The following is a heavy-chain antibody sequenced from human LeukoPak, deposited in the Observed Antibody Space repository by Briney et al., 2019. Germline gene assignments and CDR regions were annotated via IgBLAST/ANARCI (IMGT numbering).Heavy chain of an antibody. J-gene: IGHJ6*02. CDR1: GYTFTSYD. CDR3: ARGRRSGWSTRYHGMDV. V-gene: IGHV1-8*01. CDR2: MNPNSGNT. Sequence: GASVKVSCKASGYTFTSYDINWVRQATGQGLEWMGWMNPNSGNTGYAQKFQGRVTMTRDTSISTAYMELSRLRSDDTAVYYCARGRRSGWSTRYHGMDVWGQGTTVTVSS. D-gene: IGHD6-19*01.